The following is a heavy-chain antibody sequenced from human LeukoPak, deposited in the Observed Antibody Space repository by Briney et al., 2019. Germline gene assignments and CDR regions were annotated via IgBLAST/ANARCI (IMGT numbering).Heavy chain of an antibody. V-gene: IGHV4-39*01. CDR1: GGSISSSSDY. D-gene: IGHD3-22*01. CDR3: ARRRSYYYDSSGYYPDTTFDY. Sequence: SETLSLTCTVSGGSISSSSDYWGWIRQPPGKGLEWIGSIYYSGSTYYNPSLKSRVTISVDTSKNQFSLKLSSVTAADTAVYYCARRRSYYYDSSGYYPDTTFDYWGQGTLVTVSS. CDR2: IYYSGST. J-gene: IGHJ4*02.